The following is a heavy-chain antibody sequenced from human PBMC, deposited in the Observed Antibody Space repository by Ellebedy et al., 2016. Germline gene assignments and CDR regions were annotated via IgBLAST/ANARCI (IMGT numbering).Heavy chain of an antibody. V-gene: IGHV3-21*01. CDR2: ISSSSSYI. CDR3: ARDFGYGYYYYYYGMDV. D-gene: IGHD3-10*01. CDR1: GFTFSSYS. Sequence: GGSLRLSXAASGFTFSSYSMNWVRQAPGKGLEWVSSISSSSSYIYYADSVKGRFTISRDNAKNSLYLQMNSLRAEDTAVYYCARDFGYGYYYYYYGMDVWGQGTTVTVSS. J-gene: IGHJ6*02.